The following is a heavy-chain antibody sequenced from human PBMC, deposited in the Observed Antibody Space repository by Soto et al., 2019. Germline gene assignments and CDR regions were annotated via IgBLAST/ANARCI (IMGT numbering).Heavy chain of an antibody. Sequence: PSETLSLTCTVSGGSISSSSYYWGWIRQPPGKGLEWIGSIYYSGSTYYNPSLKSRVTISVDTSKNQFSLKLSSVTAADTAVYYCACIFSGGYGHGFYYYGMDVWGQGTTVT. J-gene: IGHJ6*02. V-gene: IGHV4-39*01. CDR2: IYYSGST. D-gene: IGHD5-18*01. CDR3: ACIFSGGYGHGFYYYGMDV. CDR1: GGSISSSSYY.